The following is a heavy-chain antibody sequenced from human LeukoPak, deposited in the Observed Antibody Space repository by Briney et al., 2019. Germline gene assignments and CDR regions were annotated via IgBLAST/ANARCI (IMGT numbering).Heavy chain of an antibody. CDR2: RYHSGSS. V-gene: IGHV4-59*01. Sequence: SETLSLTCTVSGGSLSNYYWSWIRQPPGEGPEWMGYRYHSGSSNYNPSLKGRVTISVDTSKNQFSLKLSSVTAADTAVYYCARITAAGTRFDYWGKGTLVTVSS. D-gene: IGHD6-13*01. CDR1: GGSLSNYY. J-gene: IGHJ4*02. CDR3: ARITAAGTRFDY.